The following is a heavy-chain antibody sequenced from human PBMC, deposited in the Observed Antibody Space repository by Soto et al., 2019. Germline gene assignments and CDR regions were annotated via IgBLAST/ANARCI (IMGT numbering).Heavy chain of an antibody. V-gene: IGHV3-30*04. CDR1: GFTFSTYA. D-gene: IGHD3-3*01. CDR3: ARGAVSSFLEWLTHHMDV. Sequence: GGSLRLSCAASGFTFSTYAMHWVRQARGKGLEGVAVISYDGSNKYYADSVKGRFTISRDNSKNTLYLQMNSLRAEDTAVYYCARGAVSSFLEWLTHHMDVWGQGTTVTVSS. J-gene: IGHJ6*02. CDR2: ISYDGSNK.